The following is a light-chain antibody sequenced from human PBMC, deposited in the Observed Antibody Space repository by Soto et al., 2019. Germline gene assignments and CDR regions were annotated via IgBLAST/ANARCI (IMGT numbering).Light chain of an antibody. Sequence: QAVVTQPPSVSGAPGQRVTISCTGSSSNIGAGADVIWYQQLPGTAPKLLIYANSNRPSGVPDRFSGSKSGTSASLAITGLQAEDEADYYCQSYDSSLSGVLFGGGTKLTVL. V-gene: IGLV1-40*01. CDR1: SSNIGAGAD. CDR2: ANS. J-gene: IGLJ2*01. CDR3: QSYDSSLSGVL.